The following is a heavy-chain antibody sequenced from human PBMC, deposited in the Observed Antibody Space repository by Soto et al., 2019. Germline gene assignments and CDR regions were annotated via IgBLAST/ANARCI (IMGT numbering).Heavy chain of an antibody. Sequence: WLRLCCPGAEFPVDDLAIKWVRQAAGNRREWVGLIRHPSFQDTTEYAPAANGIFTISTHTSNGIAYLQINSLNIEASAVYYCRGAESPDTAYFSLYWGQGTPVTVSS. CDR3: RGAESPDTAYFSLY. CDR1: EFPVDDLA. V-gene: IGHV3-49*04. D-gene: IGHD2-8*01. CDR2: IRHPSFQDTT. J-gene: IGHJ4*02.